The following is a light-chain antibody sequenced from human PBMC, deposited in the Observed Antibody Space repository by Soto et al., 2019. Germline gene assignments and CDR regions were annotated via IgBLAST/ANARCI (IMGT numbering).Light chain of an antibody. CDR3: QQTYSDIS. CDR1: QSVSNNY. V-gene: IGKV3-20*01. CDR2: GAS. Sequence: EIVLTQSPGTLSLSPGEGATLSCRAGQSVSNNYLAWYQQKPGQAPRLLIYGASNRATGIPDRFSGSGSGTDFTLTISRLEPEDFASYHCQQTYSDISFGGGTKWIS. J-gene: IGKJ4*01.